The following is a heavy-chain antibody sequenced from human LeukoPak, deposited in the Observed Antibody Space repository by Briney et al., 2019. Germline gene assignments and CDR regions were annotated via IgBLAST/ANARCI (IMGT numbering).Heavy chain of an antibody. J-gene: IGHJ4*02. CDR1: GYSIGSSSYY. D-gene: IGHD5-18*01. CDR2: IYYSGST. CDR3: ARQTWIELWHFDY. Sequence: SETLSLTCTVSGYSIGSSSYYWAWIRQPPGQGLEWIGSIYYSGSTYYTPSLKSRVTISVETSKNKFSLKVSSVTAADTAVYYCARQTWIELWHFDYLGQGALVTVSS. V-gene: IGHV4-39*01.